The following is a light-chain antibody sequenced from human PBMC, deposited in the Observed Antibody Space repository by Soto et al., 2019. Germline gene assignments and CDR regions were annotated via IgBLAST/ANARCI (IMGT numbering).Light chain of an antibody. CDR3: QQRSNWRP. CDR2: DAS. V-gene: IGKV3-11*01. CDR1: QSVSSY. Sequence: DIVLTQSPATLSLSPGERATLSCRASQSVSSYLAWYQQKPGQAPRLLIYDASNRATGIPARFSGSGSGTDFTLTISSLEPEDFAVYYCQQRSNWRPFGGGTKVDIK. J-gene: IGKJ4*01.